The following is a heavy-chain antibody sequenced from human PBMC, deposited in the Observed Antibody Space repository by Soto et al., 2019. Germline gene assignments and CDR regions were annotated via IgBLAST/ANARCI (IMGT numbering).Heavy chain of an antibody. V-gene: IGHV3-23*01. CDR3: AKCLPRPSIFGVVINAFDH. J-gene: IGHJ4*01. D-gene: IGHD3-3*01. CDR1: GFTFSDYP. CDR2: ISGSGMLT. Sequence: GGSLRLSCAASGFTFSDYPISWVRQAPGKGLEWVSTISGSGMLTYYADSVKGRFTISSDNSKNTLYLQMSGLRVEDTAVYYCAKCLPRPSIFGVVINAFDHWGQGALVTVSS.